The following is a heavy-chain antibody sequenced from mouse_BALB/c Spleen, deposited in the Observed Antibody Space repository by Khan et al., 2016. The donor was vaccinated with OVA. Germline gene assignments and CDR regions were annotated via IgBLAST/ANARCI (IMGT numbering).Heavy chain of an antibody. Sequence: EVKLLESGGGLVQPGGSLKLSCAASGFDFSRYWMSWVRQAPGKGLEWIGEINTDGSTINYTPSVKDKFIISRDNAKNTLYLQMSKVRSEDTALYDCARGGLRRTMDNWGQGTSVTVSS. V-gene: IGHV4-1*02. D-gene: IGHD2-4*01. J-gene: IGHJ4*01. CDR3: ARGGLRRTMDN. CDR2: INTDGSTI. CDR1: GFDFSRYW.